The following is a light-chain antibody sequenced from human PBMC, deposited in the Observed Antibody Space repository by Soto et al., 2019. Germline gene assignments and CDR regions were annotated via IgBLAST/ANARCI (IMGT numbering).Light chain of an antibody. J-gene: IGKJ5*01. V-gene: IGKV3-20*01. CDR2: GAS. Sequence: EIVLTQSPGTLSLSPGERATLSCRASQSVRSSFLAWYQQKPGQAPRLLFYGASNRATGIPDRFSGSGSGTEFTLTISSLQPEDFAVYYCQQYGSSPITFGQGTRLEIK. CDR1: QSVRSSF. CDR3: QQYGSSPIT.